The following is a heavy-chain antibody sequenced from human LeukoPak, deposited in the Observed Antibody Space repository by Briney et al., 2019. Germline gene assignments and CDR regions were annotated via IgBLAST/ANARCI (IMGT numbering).Heavy chain of an antibody. CDR3: ARGIALRYFDWLQY. V-gene: IGHV4-39*07. Sequence: PSETLSLTCTVSGGSISSSSYYWGWIRQPPGKGLEWIGSIYYSGSTYYNPSLKSRVTISVDTSKNQFSLKLSSVTAADTAVYYCARGIALRYFDWLQYWGQGTLVTVSS. J-gene: IGHJ4*02. CDR1: GGSISSSSYY. D-gene: IGHD3-9*01. CDR2: IYYSGST.